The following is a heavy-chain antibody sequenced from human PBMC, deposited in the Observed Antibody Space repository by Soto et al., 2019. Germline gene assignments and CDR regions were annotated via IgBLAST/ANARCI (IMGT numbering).Heavy chain of an antibody. J-gene: IGHJ6*03. CDR3: AKALFDGSGSYSHYYMDV. V-gene: IGHV3-9*01. CDR2: ISWNSGSI. CDR1: GFTFDDYA. D-gene: IGHD3-10*01. Sequence: EVQLVASGGGLVQPGRSLRLSCAASGFTFDDYAMHWVRQAPGKGLEWVSGISWNSGSIGYADSVKGRFTISRDNAKNSLYLQMNSLRAEDTALYYCAKALFDGSGSYSHYYMDVWGKGTTVTVSS.